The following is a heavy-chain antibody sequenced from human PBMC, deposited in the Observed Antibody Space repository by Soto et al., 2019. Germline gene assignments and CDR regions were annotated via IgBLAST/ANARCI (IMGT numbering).Heavy chain of an antibody. V-gene: IGHV3-48*04. CDR2: ISSSSSTI. Sequence: GGSLRLSCAASGFTFSSYSMNWVRQAPGKGLEWVSYISSSSSTIYYADSVKGRFTISRDNAKNSLYLQMNSLRAEDTAVYYCARDGAYCGGDCYAFDIWGQGTMVTVSS. CDR3: ARDGAYCGGDCYAFDI. D-gene: IGHD2-21*02. J-gene: IGHJ3*02. CDR1: GFTFSSYS.